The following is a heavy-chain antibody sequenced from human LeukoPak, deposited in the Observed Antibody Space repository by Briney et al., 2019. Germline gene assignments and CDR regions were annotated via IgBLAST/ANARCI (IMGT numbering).Heavy chain of an antibody. V-gene: IGHV3-23*01. Sequence: GGSLRLSCAASGFTFSSYAMSWVRQAPGKGLEWVSAISGGSADYADSVKGRFSISIDNSKNTLYLQMNSLRAEDTAVYYCAKDRSSRYDFWSGSFSPYYYYYMDVWGKGTTVTVSS. CDR3: AKDRSSRYDFWSGSFSPYYYYYMDV. CDR1: GFTFSSYA. CDR2: ISGGSA. J-gene: IGHJ6*03. D-gene: IGHD3-3*01.